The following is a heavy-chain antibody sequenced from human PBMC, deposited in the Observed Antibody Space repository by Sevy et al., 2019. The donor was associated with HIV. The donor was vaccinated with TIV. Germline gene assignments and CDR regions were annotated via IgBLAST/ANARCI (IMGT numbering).Heavy chain of an antibody. J-gene: IGHJ4*01. CDR2: ISPHNGDT. V-gene: IGHV1-18*01. CDR1: GYTFSSYR. D-gene: IGHD2-15*01. Sequence: ASVKVSCKISGYTFSSYRITWVRQAPGQGLECMGWISPHNGDTNYEQKLQGRVTMITDTSTTTAYMELRNLRSDDTAVYYCARAYCSGGRCYSLAYWGQGTLVTVSS. CDR3: ARAYCSGGRCYSLAY.